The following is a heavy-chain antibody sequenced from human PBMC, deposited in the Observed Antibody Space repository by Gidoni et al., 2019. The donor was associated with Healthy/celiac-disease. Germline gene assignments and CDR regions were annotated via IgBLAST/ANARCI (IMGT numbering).Heavy chain of an antibody. CDR3: AREVDYGMDV. J-gene: IGHJ6*02. V-gene: IGHV4-59*01. CDR2: IYYSGST. Sequence: QVQLQESGPGLVKPSETLSLTCTVPGGSISSYYCGWIRQPPGKGLEWIGYIYYSGSTNYNPSLKSRVTISVDTSKNQFSLKLSSVTAADTAVYYCAREVDYGMDVWGQGTTVTVSS. CDR1: GGSISSYY.